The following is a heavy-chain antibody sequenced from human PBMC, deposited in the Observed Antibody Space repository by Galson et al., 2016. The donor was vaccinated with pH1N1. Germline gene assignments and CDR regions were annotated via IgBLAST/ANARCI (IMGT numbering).Heavy chain of an antibody. D-gene: IGHD5-24*01. CDR2: INPKSGVT. CDR3: ASVGDGYNLV. V-gene: IGHV1-2*06. J-gene: IGHJ4*02. CDR1: GYTFTDYY. Sequence: SVKVSCKASGYTFTDYYLHWVRQAPGQGLKWMGRINPKSGVTDFAQNFQGRVTMTRDTSINTAYMGLRRLRFDDTAVYYCASVGDGYNLVWGQGTLVTVSS.